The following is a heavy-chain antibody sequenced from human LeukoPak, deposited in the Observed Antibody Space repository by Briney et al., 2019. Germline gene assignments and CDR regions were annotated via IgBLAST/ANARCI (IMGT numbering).Heavy chain of an antibody. CDR3: ARARGYSYGYPAYYHYYYYYMDV. D-gene: IGHD5-18*01. V-gene: IGHV4-34*01. CDR2: INHSGST. CDR1: GGSFSGYY. J-gene: IGHJ6*03. Sequence: PSETLSLTCAVYGGSFSGYYWSWIRQPPGKGLEWIGEINHSGSTNYNPSLKSRVTISVDTSKNQFSLKLSSMTAADTAVYYCARARGYSYGYPAYYHYYYYYMDVWGKGTTVTVSS.